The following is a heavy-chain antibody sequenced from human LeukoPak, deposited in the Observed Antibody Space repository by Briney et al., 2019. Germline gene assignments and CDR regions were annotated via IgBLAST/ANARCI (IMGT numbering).Heavy chain of an antibody. D-gene: IGHD3-22*01. J-gene: IGHJ4*02. Sequence: GGSLRLSCTASGFTFGDYAMSWFRQAPGKGLEWVGFIRSKAYGGTTEYAASVKGRFTISRDDSKSIAYLQMNSLKTEDTAVYYCTRGHYDSSGYYYGFDYWGQGTLVTVSS. CDR3: TRGHYDSSGYYYGFDY. CDR1: GFTFGDYA. V-gene: IGHV3-49*03. CDR2: IRSKAYGGTT.